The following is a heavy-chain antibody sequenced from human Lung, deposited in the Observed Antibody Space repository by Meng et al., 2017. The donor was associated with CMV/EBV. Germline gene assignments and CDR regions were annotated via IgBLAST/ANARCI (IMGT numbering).Heavy chain of an antibody. CDR1: GFTFSSYA. D-gene: IGHD3-3*01. CDR2: IYSGGSST. CDR3: AKEYDFWSGSDHYYYYYGMDV. V-gene: IGHV3-23*03. J-gene: IGHJ6*02. Sequence: GEXXKISCAASGFTFSSYAMSWVRQAPGKGLEWVSVIYSGGSSTYYADSVKGRFTISRDNSKNTLYLQMNSLRAEDTAVYYCAKEYDFWSGSDHYYYYYGMDVWXQGTXVTVSS.